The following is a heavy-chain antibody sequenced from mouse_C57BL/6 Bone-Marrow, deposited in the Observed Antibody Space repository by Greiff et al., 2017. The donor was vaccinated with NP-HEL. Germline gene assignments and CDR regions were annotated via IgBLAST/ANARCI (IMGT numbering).Heavy chain of an antibody. CDR2: IHPNRGST. V-gene: IGHV1-64*01. CDR1: GYTFNSSW. J-gene: IGHJ2*01. D-gene: IGHD1-1*01. Sequence: VQLQQPGAELVKPGASVKLSCKASGYTFNSSWMHWVKQRPGQGLEWIGMIHPNRGSTNYNEKFQSKATLTVDKSSSTAYMQLSSLTSEDSAVYYFARVGSYGISHDYWGQGTTLTVSS. CDR3: ARVGSYGISHDY.